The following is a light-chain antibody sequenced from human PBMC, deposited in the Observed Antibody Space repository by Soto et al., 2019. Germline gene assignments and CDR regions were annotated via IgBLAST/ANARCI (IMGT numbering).Light chain of an antibody. J-gene: IGKJ5*01. CDR1: QSVSSY. CDR3: HWRRNGPPDT. Sequence: VGLSHAPVTVSFYKGERTTLSCRASQSVSSYLAWYQQKPGQAPRLLIYDASNRATGIPARFSGSGSGTDFALTISILEPEDFAFYDCHWRRNGPPDTFGQGTLLEIK. V-gene: IGKV3-11*01. CDR2: DAS.